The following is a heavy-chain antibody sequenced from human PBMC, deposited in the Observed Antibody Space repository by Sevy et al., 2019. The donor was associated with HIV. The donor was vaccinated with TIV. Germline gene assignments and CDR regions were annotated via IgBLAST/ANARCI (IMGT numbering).Heavy chain of an antibody. J-gene: IGHJ4*02. D-gene: IGHD3-9*01. Sequence: GESLKISCAASGFTFSGSAMHWVRQASGKGLEWDGRIRSRVNSHATAYAASVKGRFTISRDDSENTAFLQMSSLKTEDTAVYYCTASMKTDVLRHFDWLEEPPFDHWGQGTLVTVSS. CDR3: TASMKTDVLRHFDWLEEPPFDH. V-gene: IGHV3-73*01. CDR1: GFTFSGSA. CDR2: IRSRVNSHAT.